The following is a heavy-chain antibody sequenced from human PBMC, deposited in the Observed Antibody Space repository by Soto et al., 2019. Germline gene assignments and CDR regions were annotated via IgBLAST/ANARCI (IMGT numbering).Heavy chain of an antibody. D-gene: IGHD2-2*01. CDR2: ISSSSTTI. V-gene: IGHV3-48*02. J-gene: IGHJ4*02. CDR1: GFTFSAYS. Sequence: LRLSCAASGFTFSAYSMNWVRQAPGRGLEWISFISSSSTTIYYADSLEGRFTVSRDNANNSLYLQMNSLRDEDTAVYYCARDGRRYCSSTSCYDCWGQGTLVTVSS. CDR3: ARDGRRYCSSTSCYDC.